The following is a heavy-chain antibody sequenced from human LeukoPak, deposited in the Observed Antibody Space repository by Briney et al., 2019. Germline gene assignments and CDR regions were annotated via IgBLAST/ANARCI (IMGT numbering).Heavy chain of an antibody. CDR2: ISGSGGRT. D-gene: IGHD4-17*01. J-gene: IGHJ4*02. CDR3: ARSPQFYGDYPNDC. Sequence: GGSLRLSCAASSFTLSSCSTSWVPDAPGEGLEWVSAISGSGGRTFYADPVKGRFTISRDNPKNTLSLKINRLRAEDTAVFYFARSPQFYGDYPNDCWGQRTLVTVST. V-gene: IGHV3-23*01. CDR1: SFTLSSCS.